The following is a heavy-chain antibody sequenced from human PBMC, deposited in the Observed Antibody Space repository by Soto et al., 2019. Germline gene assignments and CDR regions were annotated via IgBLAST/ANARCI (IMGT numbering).Heavy chain of an antibody. CDR1: GGSISSSSYY. Sequence: QLQLQESGPGLVKPSETLSLTCTVSGGSISSSSYYWGWIRQPPGKGLEWIGSIYYSGSTYYNPSLKSRVTISVDTSKNQFSLKLSSVTAADTAVYYCASQGAYGDYAYYGMDVWGQGTTVTVSS. CDR2: IYYSGST. CDR3: ASQGAYGDYAYYGMDV. J-gene: IGHJ6*02. D-gene: IGHD4-17*01. V-gene: IGHV4-39*01.